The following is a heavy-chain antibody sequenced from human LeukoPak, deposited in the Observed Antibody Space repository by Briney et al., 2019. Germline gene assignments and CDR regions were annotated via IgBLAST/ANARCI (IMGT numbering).Heavy chain of an antibody. CDR1: GFTFSSYA. D-gene: IGHD3-3*01. CDR2: ISGSGGST. J-gene: IGHJ4*02. Sequence: GGSLRLSCAASGFTFSSYAMSWVRQAPGKGLEWVSAISGSGGSTYYADSVKGRFTISRDNSKNTLYLQMNSLRAEDTAVYYCARDLGGGDYDFWSGYYLGPLDYWGQGTLDTVSS. V-gene: IGHV3-23*01. CDR3: ARDLGGGDYDFWSGYYLGPLDY.